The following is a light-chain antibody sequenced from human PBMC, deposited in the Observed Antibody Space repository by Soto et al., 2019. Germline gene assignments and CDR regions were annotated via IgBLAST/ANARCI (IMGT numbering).Light chain of an antibody. V-gene: IGLV2-14*01. Sequence: QSVLTQPASVSGSPGQSITISCTGTSSDVGGYNYVSWYQQHPGKAPKLMIYEVSNRTSGVSNSFSGSKSGNTASLTISGLQAEDEADYYCSSYTSSSTRVFGGGTKVTVL. J-gene: IGLJ3*02. CDR3: SSYTSSSTRV. CDR1: SSDVGGYNY. CDR2: EVS.